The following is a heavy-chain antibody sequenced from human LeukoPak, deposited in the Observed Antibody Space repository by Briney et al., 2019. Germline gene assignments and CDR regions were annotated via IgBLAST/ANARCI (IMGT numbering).Heavy chain of an antibody. CDR1: GGSFSGYY. V-gene: IGHV4-34*01. D-gene: IGHD5-12*01. Sequence: SETLSLTCAVYGGSFSGYYWSWIRQPPGKGLEWIGEINHSGSTNYNPSLKGRVTISVDTSKNQFSLKLSSVTAADTAVYYCARVSGGYGQPVDYWGQGTLVTVSS. CDR2: INHSGST. J-gene: IGHJ4*02. CDR3: ARVSGGYGQPVDY.